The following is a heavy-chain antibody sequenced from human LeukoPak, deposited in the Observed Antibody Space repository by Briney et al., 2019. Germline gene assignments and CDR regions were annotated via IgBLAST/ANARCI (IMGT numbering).Heavy chain of an antibody. CDR2: IYSGGST. CDR1: GFTVSSNY. J-gene: IGHJ4*02. V-gene: IGHV3-53*01. CDR3: ARDEMDYYGSGSYYYY. D-gene: IGHD3-10*01. Sequence: GGSLRLSCAASGFTVSSNYMSWVRQAPGKGLEWVSVIYSGGSTYYADSVKGRFTISRDNSKNTLYLQMNSLRAEDTAVYYCARDEMDYYGSGSYYYYWGQGTLVTVSS.